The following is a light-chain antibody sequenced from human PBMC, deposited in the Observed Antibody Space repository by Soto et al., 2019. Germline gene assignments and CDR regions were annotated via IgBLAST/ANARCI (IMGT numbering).Light chain of an antibody. J-gene: IGKJ4*01. CDR1: HSVFTN. Sequence: EIVMTQSPATLFVSPGERVTLSCRASHSVFTNLAWYQHKPGQAPRLLIYGASTRAAGIPARFSGSGSGTVLTLTISSLQSEDFAFYYCQQYNDWPLPTFGGGTKVEIK. V-gene: IGKV3-15*01. CDR2: GAS. CDR3: QQYNDWPLPT.